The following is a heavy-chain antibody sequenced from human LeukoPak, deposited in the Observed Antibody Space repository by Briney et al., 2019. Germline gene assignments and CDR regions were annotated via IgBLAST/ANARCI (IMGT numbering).Heavy chain of an antibody. D-gene: IGHD3-22*01. Sequence: QPGGSLTLSCGGFGFIFSDSAMHWVRQAPGKGLEWVSAISGSGGSTYYADSVKGRFTISRDNSKNTLYLQMNSLRAEDTAVYYCAKDVYDSSGYYIGYYYYGMDVWGQGTTVTVSS. J-gene: IGHJ6*02. CDR1: GFIFSDSA. CDR2: ISGSGGST. V-gene: IGHV3-23*01. CDR3: AKDVYDSSGYYIGYYYYGMDV.